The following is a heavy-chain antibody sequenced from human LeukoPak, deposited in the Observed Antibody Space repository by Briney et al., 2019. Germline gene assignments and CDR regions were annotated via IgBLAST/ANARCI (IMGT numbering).Heavy chain of an antibody. Sequence: PAGSLRLSCAASGFTVSSNYMSWVRQAPGKGLEWVSVIYSGGSTYYADSVKGRFTISRDNSKNTLYLQMNSLRAEDTAVYYCARDQADYDILTGNYYYYGMDVWGRGTTVTVSS. J-gene: IGHJ6*02. CDR3: ARDQADYDILTGNYYYYGMDV. CDR1: GFTVSSNY. V-gene: IGHV3-66*01. CDR2: IYSGGST. D-gene: IGHD3-9*01.